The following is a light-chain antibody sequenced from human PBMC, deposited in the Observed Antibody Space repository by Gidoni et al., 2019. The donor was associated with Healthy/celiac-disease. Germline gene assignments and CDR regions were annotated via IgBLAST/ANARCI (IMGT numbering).Light chain of an antibody. CDR2: DAS. CDR3: QQYDNLPSFT. V-gene: IGKV1-33*01. CDR1: QDSSNN. J-gene: IGKJ3*01. Sequence: DMQMTQSPSSLSASVGDRVTITCQASQDSSNNLNWYQQKPGEAPQLLIYDASNMETGGASRFSGGRAGTNFTFTISSLQPEDIATYYCQQYDNLPSFTFGPGTKVDIK.